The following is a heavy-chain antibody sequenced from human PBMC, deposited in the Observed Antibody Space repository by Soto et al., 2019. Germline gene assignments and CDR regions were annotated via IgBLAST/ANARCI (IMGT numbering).Heavy chain of an antibody. Sequence: QVQLVQSGAEVKKPGASVKVSCKASGYTFTNYYIHWVRQAPGQGLEWMGMINPSGGSTSYTRKFQGRVTLTRDTSTSIVYMEVSSLRSDDTAVYYCARESQSSGWSWFDYWGQGTLVTVSS. J-gene: IGHJ4*02. CDR1: GYTFTNYY. CDR3: ARESQSSGWSWFDY. D-gene: IGHD6-19*01. V-gene: IGHV1-46*01. CDR2: INPSGGST.